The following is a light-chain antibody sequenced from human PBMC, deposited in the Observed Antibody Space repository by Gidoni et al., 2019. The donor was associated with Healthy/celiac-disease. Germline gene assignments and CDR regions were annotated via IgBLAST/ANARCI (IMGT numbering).Light chain of an antibody. CDR3: QQRSNWTPRLP. CDR2: DAS. Sequence: EIVLTQSPATLSFSPGERATLSCRASQSVSSYLAWYQQKPGQAPRLLISDASNRATGIPARFSGSGSGTDFTLDISSLEPEDFAVYYCQQRSNWTPRLPFGGGTKVEIK. J-gene: IGKJ4*02. V-gene: IGKV3-11*01. CDR1: QSVSSY.